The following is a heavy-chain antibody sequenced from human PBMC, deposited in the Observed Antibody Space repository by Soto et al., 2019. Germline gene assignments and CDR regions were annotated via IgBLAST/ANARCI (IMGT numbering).Heavy chain of an antibody. J-gene: IGHJ2*01. CDR3: ARARPRQWLVHLVWYFDL. Sequence: QVQLQESGPGLVKPSGTLSLTCAVSGGSISSSNWWSWVRQPPGKGLEWIGEIYHSRSTTYNPSLNSRVAISVDKSKNHFSLKLRSVTAADTAMYYCARARPRQWLVHLVWYFDLWGRGTLVTVSS. CDR2: IYHSRST. D-gene: IGHD6-19*01. V-gene: IGHV4-4*02. CDR1: GGSISSSNW.